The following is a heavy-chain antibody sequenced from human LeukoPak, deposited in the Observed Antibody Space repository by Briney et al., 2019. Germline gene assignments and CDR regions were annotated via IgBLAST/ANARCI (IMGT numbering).Heavy chain of an antibody. CDR1: GFTFSSYS. CDR3: ARIAEGIAVAGTRYYYYYMDV. V-gene: IGHV3-21*01. J-gene: IGHJ6*03. CDR2: ISSSSSYI. D-gene: IGHD6-19*01. Sequence: GGSLRLSRAVSGFTFSSYSMNWVRQAPGKGVEWVSSISSSSSYIYYADSVKGRFTISRDNAKNSLYLQMNSLRAEDTAVYYCARIAEGIAVAGTRYYYYYMDVWGKGTTVTVSS.